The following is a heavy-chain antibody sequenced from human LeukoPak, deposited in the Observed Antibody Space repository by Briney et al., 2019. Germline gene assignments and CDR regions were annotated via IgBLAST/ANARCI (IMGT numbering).Heavy chain of an antibody. CDR3: ARYGMAAEGIWWFDP. V-gene: IGHV4-34*01. CDR1: GGSLNGYY. Sequence: SETLSLTCAVYGGSLNGYYWSWIRQPPGKRLEWIGEIDHSGSTQYNPSLKSRVTISLDTSKKQFSLNLTSLTAADTAFYYCARYGMAAEGIWWFDPWGQGTLVTVSS. J-gene: IGHJ5*02. D-gene: IGHD6-13*01. CDR2: IDHSGST.